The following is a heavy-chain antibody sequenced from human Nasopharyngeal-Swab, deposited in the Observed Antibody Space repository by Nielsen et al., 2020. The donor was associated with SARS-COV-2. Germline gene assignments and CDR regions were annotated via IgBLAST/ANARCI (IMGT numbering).Heavy chain of an antibody. V-gene: IGHV3-7*03. J-gene: IGHJ4*01. CDR1: GFTFSSYW. CDR2: IKQDGSEK. D-gene: IGHD5-18*01. Sequence: GGSLRLSCAASGFTFSSYWMSWVRQAPGKGLEWVANIKQDGSEKYYVDSVKGRFTISRDNAKNSLYLQMNSLRAEDTAVYYCARDSRGYSYGYIYFDYWGQEPWSPSPQ. CDR3: ARDSRGYSYGYIYFDY.